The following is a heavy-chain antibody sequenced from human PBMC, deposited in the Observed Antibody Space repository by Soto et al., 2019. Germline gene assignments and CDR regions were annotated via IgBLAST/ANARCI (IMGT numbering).Heavy chain of an antibody. J-gene: IGHJ4*02. CDR1: GFTFSSYP. D-gene: IGHD2-15*01. Sequence: VQLLDSGGGLVQVGGSLRISCAASGFTFSSYPMTWFRQAPGKGLEWVSSISGSGGRTYYADSVKGRFTISRDNSQTTIYLQMNSLRAEDTAVYYCAKVEYCSGGSCYSIDYWGQGTLVTVSS. CDR2: ISGSGGRT. V-gene: IGHV3-23*01. CDR3: AKVEYCSGGSCYSIDY.